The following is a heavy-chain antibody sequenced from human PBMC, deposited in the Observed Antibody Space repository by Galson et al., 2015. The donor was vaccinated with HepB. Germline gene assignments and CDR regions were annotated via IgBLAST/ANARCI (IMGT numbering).Heavy chain of an antibody. D-gene: IGHD4-17*01. CDR2: IKQDGSEK. CDR3: ARADYGDYVRGFCSYFYMDV. CDR1: GLTFTTYW. Sequence: SLRLSCAASGLTFTTYWMTWVRQAPGKGLEWVANIKQDGSEKYYVDSVKGRFTISRDNAKNSLYLQMNSLRVEDTAVYYCARADYGDYVRGFCSYFYMDVWGRGTTVTVSS. J-gene: IGHJ6*03. V-gene: IGHV3-7*01.